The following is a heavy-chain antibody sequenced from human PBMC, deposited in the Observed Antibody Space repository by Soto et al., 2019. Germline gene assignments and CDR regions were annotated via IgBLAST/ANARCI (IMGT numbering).Heavy chain of an antibody. CDR1: GFSLSTSGVG. J-gene: IGHJ5*02. V-gene: IGHV2-5*02. CDR2: IYWDGDK. D-gene: IGHD4-4*01. CDR3: AHVRLTVLGPLNDP. Sequence: QITLKESGPTLVKPTQTLTLTCTFSGFSLSTSGVGVGWIRQAPGKALEWLALIYWDGDKRYSPSLKSRLTTTKDTSKNQVVLTMTHMDPVDTATYSCAHVRLTVLGPLNDPWGQGTLVTVSS.